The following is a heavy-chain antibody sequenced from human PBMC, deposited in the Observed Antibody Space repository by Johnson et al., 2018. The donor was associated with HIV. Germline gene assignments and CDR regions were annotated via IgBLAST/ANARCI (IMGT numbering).Heavy chain of an antibody. J-gene: IGHJ3*02. CDR1: GFTFSSYA. Sequence: QVLLVESGGGVVQPGRSLRLSCAASGFTFSSYAMHWVRQAPGKGLEWVAVISYDGSNKYYADSVKGRFTISRDNSNNTVYLRMNSLRAGDTAVYYCARGGLNWNYVSGAFDIWGQGTMVTVSS. CDR3: ARGGLNWNYVSGAFDI. D-gene: IGHD1-7*01. V-gene: IGHV3-30*14. CDR2: ISYDGSNK.